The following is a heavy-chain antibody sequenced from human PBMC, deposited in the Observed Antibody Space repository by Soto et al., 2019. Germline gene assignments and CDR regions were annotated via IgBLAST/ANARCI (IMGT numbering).Heavy chain of an antibody. CDR1: GYTFTSYG. Sequence: ASVNVSCKASGYTFTSYGISWVRQAPGQGLEWMGWISAYNGNTNYAQKLQGRVTVTTDTSTSTAYMELSSLRSDDTAVYYCATDSARLRYFDWLLLGAFDYWGQGTLVTVSS. V-gene: IGHV1-18*01. J-gene: IGHJ4*02. CDR2: ISAYNGNT. D-gene: IGHD3-9*01. CDR3: ATDSARLRYFDWLLLGAFDY.